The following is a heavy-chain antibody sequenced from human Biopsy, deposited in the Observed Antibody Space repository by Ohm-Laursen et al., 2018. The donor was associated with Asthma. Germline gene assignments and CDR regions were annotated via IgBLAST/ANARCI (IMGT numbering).Heavy chain of an antibody. CDR2: MSFDGRQT. Sequence: SLRLSCAASGFSFSEFVMHWVRQAPGKGLEWVAVMSFDGRQTYYADSVKGRFTISRDNSKNTLYLQMNSLRAEDTAVYYCAKARIHHFYDSSGYYQHDWGQGTLVIVSA. D-gene: IGHD3-22*01. V-gene: IGHV3-30*18. CDR1: GFSFSEFV. CDR3: AKARIHHFYDSSGYYQHD. J-gene: IGHJ4*02.